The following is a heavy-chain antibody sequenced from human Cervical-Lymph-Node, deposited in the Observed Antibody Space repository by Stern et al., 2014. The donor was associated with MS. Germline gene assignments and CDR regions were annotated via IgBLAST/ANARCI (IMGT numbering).Heavy chain of an antibody. Sequence: QVQLQESGPGLVKPSETLSLTCTVSDDSISSHYWSWLRQPAGKGLEWIGRIFTSGSTNYNPSLKSRVTMSLDTSKNQFSLKLTSVTAADTAVYYCARDSRDWLVVVPTTRYFDLWGRGSLVIVSS. D-gene: IGHD2-15*01. CDR1: DDSISSHY. J-gene: IGHJ2*01. V-gene: IGHV4-4*07. CDR2: IFTSGST. CDR3: ARDSRDWLVVVPTTRYFDL.